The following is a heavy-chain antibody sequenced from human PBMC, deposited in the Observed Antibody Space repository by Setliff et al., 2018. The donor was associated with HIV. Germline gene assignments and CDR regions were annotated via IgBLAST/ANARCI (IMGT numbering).Heavy chain of an antibody. J-gene: IGHJ4*02. D-gene: IGHD3-16*01. CDR2: ISSSSNYI. V-gene: IGHV3-21*06. Sequence: GGSLRLSCTASGFAFRVYSMNWVRQAPGKGLEWVSSISSSSNYIYDAASVKGRFPVSRDNAKNSLYLHMNSLRAEDTAVSYCARVPLGGGRTTHYFDLWGQGTLVPSPQ. CDR1: GFAFRVYS. CDR3: ARVPLGGGRTTHYFDL.